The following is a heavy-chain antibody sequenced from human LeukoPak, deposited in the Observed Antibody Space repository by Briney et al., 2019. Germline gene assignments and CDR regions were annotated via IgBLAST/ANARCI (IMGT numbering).Heavy chain of an antibody. V-gene: IGHV3-21*01. J-gene: IGHJ4*02. CDR2: ISSSSSYI. D-gene: IGHD4-23*01. Sequence: PGGSLRLSCAASGFTFSSYSMNWARQAPGKGLEWVSSISSSSSYIYYADSVKGRFTISRDNAKNSLYLQMNSLRAEDTAVYYCARAPHPTVAAPFDYWGQGTLVTVSS. CDR3: ARAPHPTVAAPFDY. CDR1: GFTFSSYS.